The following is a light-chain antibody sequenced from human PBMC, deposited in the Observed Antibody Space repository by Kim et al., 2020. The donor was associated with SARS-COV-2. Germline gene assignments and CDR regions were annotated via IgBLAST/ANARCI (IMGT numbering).Light chain of an antibody. J-gene: IGKJ1*01. V-gene: IGKV3-20*01. Sequence: SPGERATLSCRASQSVSRNYLAWYQHKRGQAPRLLIYGASNRATGIPDRFIGSGSGTDFTRIISRLEPEDFAMYYCQQYGSSLRTFGQGTKVDIK. CDR3: QQYGSSLRT. CDR2: GAS. CDR1: QSVSRNY.